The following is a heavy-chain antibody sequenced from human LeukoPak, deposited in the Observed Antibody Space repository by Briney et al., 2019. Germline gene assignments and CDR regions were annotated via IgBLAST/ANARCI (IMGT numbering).Heavy chain of an antibody. CDR3: ARVRAGSSSHKGYYYYMDV. Sequence: LETLSLTCAVYGGSFSGYYWSWLRQPPWKGLEWIGEINHSGSTNYNPSLKSRVTISVDTSKNQFSLKLSSVTAADTAVYYCARVRAGSSSHKGYYYYMDVWGKGTTVTVSS. J-gene: IGHJ6*03. CDR2: INHSGST. CDR1: GGSFSGYY. D-gene: IGHD6-6*01. V-gene: IGHV4-34*01.